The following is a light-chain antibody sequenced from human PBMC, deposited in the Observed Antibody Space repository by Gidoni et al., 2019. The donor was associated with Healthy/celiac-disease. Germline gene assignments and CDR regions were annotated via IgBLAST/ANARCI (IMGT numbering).Light chain of an antibody. CDR2: GAS. CDR1: QSVSSSY. CDR3: QQYGSSLYS. J-gene: IGKJ2*03. V-gene: IGKV3-20*01. Sequence: EIVLTQSPGTLSLSPGERATLSCRASQSVSSSYLAWYQQKPGQAPRLLIYGASSRATGIPDRFSGSGSGTDFTLTISRLGPEDFAVYYCQQYGSSLYSFGQGTKLEIQ.